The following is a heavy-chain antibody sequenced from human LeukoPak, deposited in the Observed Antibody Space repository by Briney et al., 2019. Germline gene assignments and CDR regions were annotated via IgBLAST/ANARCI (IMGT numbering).Heavy chain of an antibody. CDR3: ARVSVAGTPDRDYFDY. CDR1: GYTFTSYG. J-gene: IGHJ4*02. Sequence: GASVKVSCKASGYTFTSYGISWVRQAPGQGLEWMGWINPNSGGTNYAQTFQGRVTMTRDTSISTASMELSRLRSDDTAVYYCARVSVAGTPDRDYFDYWGQGTLVTVSS. CDR2: INPNSGGT. V-gene: IGHV1-2*02. D-gene: IGHD6-19*01.